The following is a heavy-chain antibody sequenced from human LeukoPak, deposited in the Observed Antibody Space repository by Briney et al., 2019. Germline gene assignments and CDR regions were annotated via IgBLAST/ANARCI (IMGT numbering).Heavy chain of an antibody. CDR3: ARGWYXGSDRYWFDS. Sequence: ASVKVSCKPSGYTFTSYDINWVRQATGQGLEWMGWMNPNSGNTGYAQNFQGRVTMTRNTSISTAYMELSSLRSEDTAVYYCARGWYXGSDRYWFDSWGQGTLVTVS. V-gene: IGHV1-8*01. J-gene: IGHJ5*01. CDR1: GYTFTSYD. CDR2: MNPNSGNT. D-gene: IGHD1-26*01.